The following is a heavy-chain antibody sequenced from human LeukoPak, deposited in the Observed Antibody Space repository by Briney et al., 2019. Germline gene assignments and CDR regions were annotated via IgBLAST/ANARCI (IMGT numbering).Heavy chain of an antibody. CDR2: INHSGST. J-gene: IGHJ4*02. CDR1: GGSFSGYY. V-gene: IGHV4-34*01. CDR3: ARSGYYFDY. D-gene: IGHD3-22*01. Sequence: SETLSLTCAVYGGSFSGYYWSWIRQPPGKGLEWIGEINHSGSTNYNPSLKSRVTISVDTSKNQFSLKLSSVTAADTAVYYCARSGYYFDYWGQGALVTVSS.